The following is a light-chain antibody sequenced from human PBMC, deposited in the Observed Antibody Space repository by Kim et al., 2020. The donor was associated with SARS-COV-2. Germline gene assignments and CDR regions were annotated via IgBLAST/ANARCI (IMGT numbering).Light chain of an antibody. CDR1: SSDVGGYDY. CDR3: CSYAGSYTNYV. V-gene: IGLV2-11*01. Sequence: QSVTITYTGTSSDVGGYDYVTWYQQHPGKAPKPMVYDVSKRPSGVPDRFSGSKSDNTASLTISGLQAEDEADYYCCSYAGSYTNYVFGTGTKVTVL. CDR2: DVS. J-gene: IGLJ1*01.